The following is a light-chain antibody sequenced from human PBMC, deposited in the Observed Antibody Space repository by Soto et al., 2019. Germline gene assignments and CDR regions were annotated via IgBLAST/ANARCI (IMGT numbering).Light chain of an antibody. CDR3: QQTYTTPYP. CDR1: QSISNS. J-gene: IGKJ2*01. Sequence: DIQMAQSPSSLSTSVGDRVTITCRASQSISNSLNWYQHKSGKAPRLLIYATSRLQNGVPSRFSGSGSGTDFTLTISTLQPEDFATYFCQQTYTTPYPFGQGTKLEI. V-gene: IGKV1-39*01. CDR2: ATS.